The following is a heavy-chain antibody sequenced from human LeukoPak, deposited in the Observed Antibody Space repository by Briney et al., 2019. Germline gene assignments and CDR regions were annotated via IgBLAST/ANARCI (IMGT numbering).Heavy chain of an antibody. CDR3: ARVSFDCSGGSCYSPIFDY. CDR2: IYYSGST. D-gene: IGHD2-15*01. J-gene: IGHJ4*02. Sequence: PSETLSLTCTVSGGSISSYYWSWIRQPPGKGLEWIGYIYYSGSTNYNPSLKSRVTISVDTSKNQFSLKLSSVTAADTAVYYCARVSFDCSGGSCYSPIFDYWGQGTLVTVSS. CDR1: GGSISSYY. V-gene: IGHV4-59*01.